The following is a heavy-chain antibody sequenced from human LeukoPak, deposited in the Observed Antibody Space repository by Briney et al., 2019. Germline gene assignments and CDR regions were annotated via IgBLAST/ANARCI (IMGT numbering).Heavy chain of an antibody. CDR1: GGSFSGYY. CDR2: INHSGST. Sequence: PLETLSLTCAVYGGSFSGYYWSWFRQPPGKGLEWIGEINHSGSTNYNPSLKSRVTISVDTSKNQFSLKLSSVTAADTAVYYCARALHESSQMSGYVDGFDPWGQGTLVPVSS. V-gene: IGHV4-34*01. D-gene: IGHD5-12*01. CDR3: ARALHESSQMSGYVDGFDP. J-gene: IGHJ5*02.